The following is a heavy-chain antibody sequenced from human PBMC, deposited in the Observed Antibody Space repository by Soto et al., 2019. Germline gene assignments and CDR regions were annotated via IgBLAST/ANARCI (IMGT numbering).Heavy chain of an antibody. CDR3: ARGASSSSSWYYYYYMDF. Sequence: GASVKVSCKASGYTFTSYDINWVRQATGQGLEWMGWMNPNSGNTGYAQKFQGRVTMTRNTSISTAYMELSSLRSEDTAVYYCARGASSSSSWYYYYYMDFWGKGTTVTVSS. V-gene: IGHV1-8*01. J-gene: IGHJ6*03. CDR1: GYTFTSYD. CDR2: MNPNSGNT. D-gene: IGHD6-6*01.